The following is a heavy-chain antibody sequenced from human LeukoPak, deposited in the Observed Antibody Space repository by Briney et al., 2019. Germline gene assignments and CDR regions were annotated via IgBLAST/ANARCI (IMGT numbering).Heavy chain of an antibody. V-gene: IGHV4-39*07. Sequence: GSLRLSCAASGFTFSSYSMNWIRQPPGRGLEWIGSIYYSGSTYYNPSLKSRVTISVDTSKNQFSLKLSSVTAADTAVYYCARIQLWADYWGQGTLVTVSS. CDR3: ARIQLWADY. J-gene: IGHJ4*02. CDR2: IYYSGST. D-gene: IGHD5-18*01. CDR1: GFTFSSYS.